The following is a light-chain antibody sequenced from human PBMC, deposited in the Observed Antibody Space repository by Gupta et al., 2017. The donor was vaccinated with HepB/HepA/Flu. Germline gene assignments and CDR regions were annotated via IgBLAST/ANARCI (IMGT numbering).Light chain of an antibody. CDR1: QSISTL. CDR3: QEYSGSSWT. J-gene: IGKJ1*01. V-gene: IGKV1-5*03. Sequence: EIQMTQHPSTLSASVGDSVTITCRASQSISTLLDWFQQKPGRAPHLLIYWASTLERGIPSRFSGSGSGTDFTLSISGLQPDDFATYYCQEYSGSSWTFGQGTKVEI. CDR2: WAS.